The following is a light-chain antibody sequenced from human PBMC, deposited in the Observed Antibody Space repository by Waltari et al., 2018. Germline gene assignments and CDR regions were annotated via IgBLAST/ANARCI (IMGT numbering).Light chain of an antibody. V-gene: IGLV1-47*01. CDR3: AVWDDRLSGWV. Sequence: QSVLTQPPSASGTPGQRVTMSCSGGGSNIANNYVMWYQQLPGTAPRRLVFRDNERPSGVPDRFSGSKSGTSASLAISGLRSEDEADYYCAVWDDRLSGWVFGGGTKLTVL. J-gene: IGLJ3*02. CDR1: GSNIANNY. CDR2: RDN.